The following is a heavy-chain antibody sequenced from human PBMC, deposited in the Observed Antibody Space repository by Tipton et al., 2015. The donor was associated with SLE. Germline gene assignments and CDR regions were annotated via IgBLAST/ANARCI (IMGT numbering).Heavy chain of an antibody. CDR2: IYYTGST. CDR3: ARGSSNFDS. Sequence: TLSLTCTVSGGSVSSGSYYWAWIRQPPGKGPEWIGTIYYTGSTKYSPSLKSRVTISVDTSKSQFSLRLTSVTAADTAIYYCARGSSNFDSWGQGTLVTVSS. D-gene: IGHD2-2*01. J-gene: IGHJ4*02. V-gene: IGHV4-61*01. CDR1: GGSVSSGSYY.